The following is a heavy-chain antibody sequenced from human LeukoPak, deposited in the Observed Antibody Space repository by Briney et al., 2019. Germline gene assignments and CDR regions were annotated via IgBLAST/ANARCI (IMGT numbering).Heavy chain of an antibody. CDR2: IIPIFGTA. Sequence: VASVKVSRKASGGTFSSYAISWVRQAPGQGLEWMGGIIPIFGTANYAQKFQGRVTITADESTSTAYMELSSLRSEDTAVYYCARGETNYYDSSGYSDYWGQGTLVTVSS. D-gene: IGHD3-22*01. J-gene: IGHJ4*02. CDR1: GGTFSSYA. CDR3: ARGETNYYDSSGYSDY. V-gene: IGHV1-69*13.